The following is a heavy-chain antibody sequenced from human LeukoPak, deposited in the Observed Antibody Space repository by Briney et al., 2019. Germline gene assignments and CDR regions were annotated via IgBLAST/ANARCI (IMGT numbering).Heavy chain of an antibody. J-gene: IGHJ4*02. CDR3: ARGSGWLGY. V-gene: IGHV3-30*03. D-gene: IGHD6-25*01. CDR2: ISYGGSNK. Sequence: GGSLRLSCAASGFTFSSYGMHWVRQAPGRGLEWVAVISYGGSNKYYADSVKGRFTISRDNAKNSLYLQMNSLGVDDMAVYYCARGSGWLGYWGQGTLVTVSS. CDR1: GFTFSSYG.